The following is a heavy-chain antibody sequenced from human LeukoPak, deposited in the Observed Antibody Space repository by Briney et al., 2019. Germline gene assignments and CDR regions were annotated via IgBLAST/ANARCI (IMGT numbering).Heavy chain of an antibody. CDR2: IYYSGST. V-gene: IGHV4-59*01. J-gene: IGHJ6*03. CDR3: ARTLPYDFWSGYKAEGAYYYYYMDV. CDR1: GGSISSYY. Sequence: SETLSLTCTVSGGSISSYYWSWIRQPPGKGLEWIGYIYYSGSTNYNPSLKSRVTISVDTSKNQFSLKLSSVTAADTAVYYCARTLPYDFWSGYKAEGAYYYYYMDVWGKGTTVTVSS. D-gene: IGHD3-3*01.